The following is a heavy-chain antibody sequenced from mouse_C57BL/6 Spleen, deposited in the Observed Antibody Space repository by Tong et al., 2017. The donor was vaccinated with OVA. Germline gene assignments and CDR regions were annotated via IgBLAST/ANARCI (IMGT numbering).Heavy chain of an antibody. Sequence: VQLQESGPELVKPGASVKISCKASGYAFSSSWMNWVKQRPGKGLEWIGRIYPGDGDTNYNGKFKGKATLTADKSSSTAYMQLSSLTSEDTAVYYCARFLRGDYWGQGTTLTVSS. D-gene: IGHD2-12*01. CDR1: GYAFSSSW. J-gene: IGHJ2*01. CDR3: ARFLRGDY. V-gene: IGHV1-82*01. CDR2: IYPGDGDT.